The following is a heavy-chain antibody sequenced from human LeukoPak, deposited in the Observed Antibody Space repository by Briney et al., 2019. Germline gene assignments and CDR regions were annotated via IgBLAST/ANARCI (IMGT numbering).Heavy chain of an antibody. CDR1: GFTLNDYY. J-gene: IGHJ3*02. D-gene: IGHD4-17*01. Sequence: GGSLRLSCAASGFTLNDYYMSWIRQAPGKGLEWISYISYSATIIEYADSVKGRFTISRDNSKNTLYLQMGSLRAEDMAVYYCAREDGDYVFGAFDMWGQGTMVTVSS. CDR3: AREDGDYVFGAFDM. CDR2: ISYSATII. V-gene: IGHV3-11*04.